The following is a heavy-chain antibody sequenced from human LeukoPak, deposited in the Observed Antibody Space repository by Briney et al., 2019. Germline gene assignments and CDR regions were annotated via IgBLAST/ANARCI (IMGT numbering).Heavy chain of an antibody. CDR1: GGTFSSYA. J-gene: IGHJ4*02. CDR2: IIPIFGTA. V-gene: IGHV1-69*05. D-gene: IGHD6-19*01. CDR3: ARAVAGSLSFDY. Sequence: SVKVSCKASGGTFSSYAISWVRQAPGQGLEWMGRIIPIFGTANYAQKFQGRVTIATGESTSTAYMELSSLRSEDTAVYYCARAVAGSLSFDYWGQGTLVTVSS.